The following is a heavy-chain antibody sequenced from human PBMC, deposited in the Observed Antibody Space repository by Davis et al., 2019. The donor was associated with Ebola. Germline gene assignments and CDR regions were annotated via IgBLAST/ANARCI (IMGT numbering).Heavy chain of an antibody. V-gene: IGHV4-30-2*01. Sequence: MPSETLSLTCSVSGGSISSGGYSWSWIRQPPGKGLEWIGYIYHSGSAYYNPSLKSRVTISVDTSQNQISLKLSSVTAADTAVYYCARRIGDSFDYWGQGALVTVSS. J-gene: IGHJ4*02. CDR2: IYHSGSA. D-gene: IGHD2-15*01. CDR1: GGSISSGGYS. CDR3: ARRIGDSFDY.